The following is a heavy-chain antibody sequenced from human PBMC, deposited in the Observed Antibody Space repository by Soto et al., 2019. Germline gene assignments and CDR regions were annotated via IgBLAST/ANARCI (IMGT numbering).Heavy chain of an antibody. D-gene: IGHD3-22*01. CDR2: IYYSGST. CDR3: ARSLYYYDSSGYYAYYFDY. J-gene: IGHJ4*02. V-gene: IGHV4-59*01. CDR1: GGSISSYY. Sequence: SETLSLTCTVSGGSISSYYWSWIRQPPGKGLEWIGYIYYSGSTNYNPSLKSRVTISVDTSKNQFSLKLSSVTAADTAVYYCARSLYYYDSSGYYAYYFDYWGQGTLVTVSS.